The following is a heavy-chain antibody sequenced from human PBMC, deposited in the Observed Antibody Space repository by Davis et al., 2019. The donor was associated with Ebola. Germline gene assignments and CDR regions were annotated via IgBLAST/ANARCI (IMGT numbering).Heavy chain of an antibody. D-gene: IGHD6-6*01. CDR1: GFTFSSYG. CDR2: INHSGST. V-gene: IGHV4-34*01. CDR3: ARVGRAARPLWRFDP. J-gene: IGHJ5*02. Sequence: MPSETLSLTCAASGFTFSSYGMHWIRQPPGKGLEWIGEINHSGSTNYNPSLKSRVTISVDTSKNQFSLKLSSVTAADTAVYYCARVGRAARPLWRFDPWGQGTLVTVSS.